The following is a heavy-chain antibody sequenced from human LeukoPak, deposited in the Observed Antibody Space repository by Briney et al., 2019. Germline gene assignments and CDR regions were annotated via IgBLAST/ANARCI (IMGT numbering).Heavy chain of an antibody. J-gene: IGHJ5*02. CDR1: GGTFSSYA. CDR2: IIPIFGTE. CDR3: ARDLAYSSGVRAGWFDP. V-gene: IGHV1-69*01. D-gene: IGHD6-19*01. Sequence: GSSVKVSCKASGGTFSSYAISWVRQAPGQGLEWMGGIIPIFGTENYAQKFQGRVTITADESTSTAYMELSSLRSEDTAVYYCARDLAYSSGVRAGWFDPWGQGTLVTVSS.